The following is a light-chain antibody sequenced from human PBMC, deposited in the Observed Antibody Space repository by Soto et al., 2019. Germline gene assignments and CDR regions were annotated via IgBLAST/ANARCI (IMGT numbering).Light chain of an antibody. J-gene: IGKJ1*01. CDR1: QSVSSSY. V-gene: IGKV3-20*01. CDR3: QQYNSYSWT. CDR2: GAS. Sequence: EIVLTQSPGTLSLSPGERATLSCRASQSVSSSYLAWYQQKPGQAPRLLIYGASTRATGVPARFSGSGSGTEFTLTISSLQPDDFATYYCQQYNSYSWTFGQGTKGDIK.